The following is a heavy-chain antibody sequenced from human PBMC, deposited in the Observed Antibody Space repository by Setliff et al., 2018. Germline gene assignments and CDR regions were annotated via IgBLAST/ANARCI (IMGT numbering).Heavy chain of an antibody. CDR2: FDPEYGKT. Sequence: ASVKVSCKVSGHILSELSMYWVRQAPGKGLEWIGGFDPEYGKTFDAQKFQGRVTMTEDTSTSTAYMELRSLRSDDTAVYYCALYDYGDYGMGIDAFDIWGQGTMVTVSS. J-gene: IGHJ3*02. V-gene: IGHV1-24*01. CDR3: ALYDYGDYGMGIDAFDI. CDR1: GHILSELS. D-gene: IGHD4-17*01.